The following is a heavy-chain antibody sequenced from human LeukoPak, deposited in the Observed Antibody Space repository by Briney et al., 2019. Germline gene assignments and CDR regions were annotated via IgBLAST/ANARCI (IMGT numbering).Heavy chain of an antibody. J-gene: IGHJ4*02. CDR2: IYYSGST. CDR1: GGSISSGGYY. CDR3: ARGGGIAAPAFDY. V-gene: IGHV4-31*03. Sequence: SETLSLTCTVSGGSISSGGYYWSWIRQHPGKGLEWIGYIYYSGSTYYNPSLKSRVTISVDTSKNQFSLKLSSVTAADTAVYYCARGGGIAAPAFDYWGQGTLVTVSS. D-gene: IGHD6-13*01.